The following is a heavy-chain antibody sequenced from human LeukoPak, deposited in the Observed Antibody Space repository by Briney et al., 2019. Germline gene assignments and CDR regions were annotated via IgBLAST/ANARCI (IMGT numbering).Heavy chain of an antibody. J-gene: IGHJ4*02. D-gene: IGHD5-18*01. CDR3: AKDGTGIQLWLY. CDR1: GFTFSSYS. Sequence: GGSLRLSCAASGFTFSSYSMNWVRQAPGKGLEWVSAISGSGGSTYYADSVKGRFTISRDNSKNTLYLQMNSLRAEDTAVYYCAKDGTGIQLWLYWGQGTLVTVSS. V-gene: IGHV3-23*01. CDR2: ISGSGGST.